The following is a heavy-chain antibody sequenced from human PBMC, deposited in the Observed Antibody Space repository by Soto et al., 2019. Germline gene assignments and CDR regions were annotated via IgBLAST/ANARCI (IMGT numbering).Heavy chain of an antibody. CDR3: ARNRLRQYYYGMDV. D-gene: IGHD3-10*01. CDR2: IYPGDSDT. V-gene: IGHV5-51*01. CDR1: GYSFANYW. Sequence: PGESLEISCQGSGYSFANYWIAWVRQMPGKGLEWVGVIYPGDSDTRYSPSFRGQVTISADKSISHVYLQWSSPKASDTAMYYCARNRLRQYYYGMDVWGQGTTVTVSS. J-gene: IGHJ6*02.